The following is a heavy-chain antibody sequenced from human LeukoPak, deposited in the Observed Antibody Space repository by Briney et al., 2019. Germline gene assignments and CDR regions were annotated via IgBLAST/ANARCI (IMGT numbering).Heavy chain of an antibody. D-gene: IGHD1-26*01. V-gene: IGHV3-48*03. CDR3: ARASGSYNPFDY. CDR1: GFTCSSYE. J-gene: IGHJ4*02. Sequence: GGSLRLSCAASGFTCSSYEMNWVRQAPGMGLEWLSYISSSGSTIYYADSVKGRFTISRDNAKNSLYLQMNSLRAEDTALYYCARASGSYNPFDYWGQGTLVTVSS. CDR2: ISSSGSTI.